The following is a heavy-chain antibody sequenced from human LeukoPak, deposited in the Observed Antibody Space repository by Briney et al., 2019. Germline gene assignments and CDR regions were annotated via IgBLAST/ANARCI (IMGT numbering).Heavy chain of an antibody. Sequence: PGRSLRLSCAASGFTFDDYAMHWVRQAPGKGLEWVSGISWNSGSIGYADSVKGRFTISRDNAKNSLYLQMNSLRAEDTAVYYCARVGERDKFALIEGRFDPWGQGTLVTVSS. CDR2: ISWNSGSI. CDR3: ARVGERDKFALIEGRFDP. CDR1: GFTFDDYA. D-gene: IGHD2-21*01. V-gene: IGHV3-9*01. J-gene: IGHJ5*02.